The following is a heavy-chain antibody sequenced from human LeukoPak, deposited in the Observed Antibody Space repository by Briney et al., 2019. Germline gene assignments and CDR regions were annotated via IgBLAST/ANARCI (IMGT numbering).Heavy chain of an antibody. CDR3: ARSTGFGYDFWSGPLYYFDY. J-gene: IGHJ4*02. CDR2: INHSGST. Sequence: PSETLSLTCAVYGGSFSGYYWSWIRQPPGKGLEWMGEINHSGSTNYNPSLKRRVTISVDTSKNQFSLKLSSVTAADTAVYYCARSTGFGYDFWSGPLYYFDYWGQGTLVTVSS. CDR1: GGSFSGYY. D-gene: IGHD3-3*01. V-gene: IGHV4-34*01.